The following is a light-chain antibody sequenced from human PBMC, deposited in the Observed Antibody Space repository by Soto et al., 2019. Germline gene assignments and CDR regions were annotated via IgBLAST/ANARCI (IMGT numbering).Light chain of an antibody. V-gene: IGLV2-11*01. J-gene: IGLJ1*01. CDR2: DVS. Sequence: QSALTQPRSVSGSTGLSITISCTGASSDVGGYNYVSWYRQHPGKAPKLMIYDVSKRPSGVPDRFSGSKSGNTASLTISGLQAEDEADYYCCSYAGSYTHYVFGTGTKLTVL. CDR1: SSDVGGYNY. CDR3: CSYAGSYTHYV.